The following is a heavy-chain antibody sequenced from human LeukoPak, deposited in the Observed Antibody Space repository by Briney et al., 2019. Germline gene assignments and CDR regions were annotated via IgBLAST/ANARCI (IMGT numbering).Heavy chain of an antibody. CDR3: AGDGDVVVPAAMRGYYFEY. J-gene: IGHJ4*02. CDR1: GFTFSSYS. V-gene: IGHV3-48*04. D-gene: IGHD2-2*01. CDR2: ISSSSSTI. Sequence: GGSLRPSCAASGFTFSSYSMNWVRQAPGKGLEWVSYISSSSSTIYYADSVKGRFTISRDNAKNSLYLQMNSLRAEDTAVYYCAGDGDVVVPAAMRGYYFEYWGQGTLVTVSS.